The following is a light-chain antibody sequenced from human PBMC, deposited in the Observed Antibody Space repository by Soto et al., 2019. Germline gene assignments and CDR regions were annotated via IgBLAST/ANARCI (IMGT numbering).Light chain of an antibody. J-gene: IGKJ1*01. CDR1: QGISSTY. V-gene: IGKV3-20*01. Sequence: ENVLTQSPGTLSLSPGARATLACRASQGISSTYVAWYQQKPGQAPRLLIYGVSTRATGIPDRFRGSGSGTDFTLTISSLEPEDFALYYCQQYGSSPPTFGQGTKVDIK. CDR2: GVS. CDR3: QQYGSSPPT.